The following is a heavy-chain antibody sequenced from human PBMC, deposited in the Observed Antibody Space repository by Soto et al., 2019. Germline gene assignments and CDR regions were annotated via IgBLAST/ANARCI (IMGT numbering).Heavy chain of an antibody. CDR2: INWNGGST. CDR1: GFTFDDYG. V-gene: IGHV3-20*01. J-gene: IGHJ3*02. D-gene: IGHD2-2*01. Sequence: GGSLRLSCAASGFTFDDYGMSWVRQAPGKGLEWVSGINWNGGSTGYADSVKGRFTISRDNAKNSLYLQMNSLRAEDTALYHCARSGSYCSSTSCYADAFDIWGQGTMVTVSS. CDR3: ARSGSYCSSTSCYADAFDI.